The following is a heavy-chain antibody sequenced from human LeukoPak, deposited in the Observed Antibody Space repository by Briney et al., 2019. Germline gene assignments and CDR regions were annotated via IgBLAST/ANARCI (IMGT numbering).Heavy chain of an antibody. CDR2: INHSGST. J-gene: IGHJ4*02. D-gene: IGHD3-3*01. CDR3: ASTIFGVGVDY. V-gene: IGHV4-34*01. CDR1: GGSFSGYY. Sequence: SETLCLTCAVYGGSFSGYYWSWIRQPPGKGLEWIGEINHSGSTNYNPSLKSRVTISVDTSKNQFSLKLSSVTAADTAVYYCASTIFGVGVDYWGQGTLVTVSS.